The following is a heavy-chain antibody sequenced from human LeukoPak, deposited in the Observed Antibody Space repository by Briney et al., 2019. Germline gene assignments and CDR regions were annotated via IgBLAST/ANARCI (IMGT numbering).Heavy chain of an antibody. V-gene: IGHV4-59*12. D-gene: IGHD1-1*01. J-gene: IGHJ4*02. CDR2: IFYTGDS. CDR1: GVSSSSSY. Sequence: TSETLSLTCTVSGVSSSSSYWSWIRQPPGKGLEWIGYIFYTGDSNHNPSFKSRVSISLDTSKDQISLKLSSVTAADTAVYYCARDYHAGGYFDYWGQGTLVTVSS. CDR3: ARDYHAGGYFDY.